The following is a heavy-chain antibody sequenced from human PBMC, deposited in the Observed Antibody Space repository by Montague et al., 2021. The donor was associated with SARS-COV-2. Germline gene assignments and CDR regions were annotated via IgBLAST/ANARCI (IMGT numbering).Heavy chain of an antibody. J-gene: IGHJ6*02. CDR2: INHSGST. V-gene: IGHV4-34*01. Sequence: SETLSLTCTVSGGSLNNYFWSWIRQPPGKGLEWIGEINHSGSTNYNPSLKSRVTISVDTSKNQFSLKLSSVTAADTAAYYCARGMRRPYYYYGMDVWGQGTTVTVSS. CDR1: GGSLNNYF. CDR3: ARGMRRPYYYYGMDV.